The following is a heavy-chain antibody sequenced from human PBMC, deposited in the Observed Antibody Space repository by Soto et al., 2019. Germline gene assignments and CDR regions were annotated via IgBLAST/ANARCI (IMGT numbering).Heavy chain of an antibody. J-gene: IGHJ4*02. D-gene: IGHD6-13*01. CDR2: IRSKANSYAT. CDR1: GFTFSGSA. CDR3: TRRWYSSSWYYFDY. V-gene: IGHV3-73*01. Sequence: GGSLRLSCAASGFTFSGSAMHWVRQASGKGLEWVGRIRSKANSYATAYAASVKGRFTISRDDSKNTAYLQMNSLKTEDTAVYYCTRRWYSSSWYYFDYWGQGTLVTVSS.